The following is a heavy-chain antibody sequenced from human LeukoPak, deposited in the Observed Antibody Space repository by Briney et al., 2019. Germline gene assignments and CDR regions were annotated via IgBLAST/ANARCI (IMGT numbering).Heavy chain of an antibody. D-gene: IGHD5-12*01. CDR3: ARDLRAVAFDP. CDR2: ISAYNGNT. V-gene: IGHV1-18*04. CDR1: GYTFTSYY. Sequence: ASVTVSFTASGYTFTSYYMHWVRQAPGQGLEWMGWISAYNGNTNYAQKLQGRVTMTTDTSTSTAYMELRSLRSDDTAVYYCARDLRAVAFDPWGQGTLVTVSS. J-gene: IGHJ5*02.